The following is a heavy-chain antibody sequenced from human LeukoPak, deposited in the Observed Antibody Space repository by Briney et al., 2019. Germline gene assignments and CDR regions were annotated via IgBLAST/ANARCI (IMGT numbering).Heavy chain of an antibody. CDR2: ISSSSSYK. Sequence: PGGSLRLSCAASGFTFSTCTMNWVRQAPGKGLEWVSSISSSSSYKYYADSVKGRFTISRDNAKNSLYLQMNSLRAEDTAVYYCARKHHYGDYGRFDYWGQGTLVTVSS. V-gene: IGHV3-21*01. CDR1: GFTFSTCT. D-gene: IGHD4-17*01. CDR3: ARKHHYGDYGRFDY. J-gene: IGHJ4*02.